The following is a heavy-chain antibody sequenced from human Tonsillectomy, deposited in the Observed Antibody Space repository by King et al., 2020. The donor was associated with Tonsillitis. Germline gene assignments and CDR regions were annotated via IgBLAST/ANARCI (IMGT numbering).Heavy chain of an antibody. Sequence: VQLVESGGALVQPGGSLRLSCGASGFTFSSYAMSWVRQAPGKGLEWVSAISGSGGSTYYADSVKGRFTISRDNSKHTLYLQMNSLRAEDTAGYYCAKEAARGGYCPLDYWGQGTVVTVSS. D-gene: IGHD5-18*01. J-gene: IGHJ4*02. V-gene: IGHV3-23*04. CDR3: AKEAARGGYCPLDY. CDR1: GFTFSSYA. CDR2: ISGSGGST.